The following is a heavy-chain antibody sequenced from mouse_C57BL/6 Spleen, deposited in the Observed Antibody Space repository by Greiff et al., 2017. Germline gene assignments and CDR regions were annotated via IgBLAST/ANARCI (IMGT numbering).Heavy chain of an antibody. D-gene: IGHD1-1*01. J-gene: IGHJ3*01. V-gene: IGHV1-80*01. CDR2: IYPGDGDT. CDR3: ARGEDYYGSSLAY. CDR1: GYAFSSYW. Sequence: QVQLQQSGAELVKPGASVKISCKASGYAFSSYWLNWVKQRPGKGLEWIGQIYPGDGDTNYNGKFKGKAILTADKSSSTAYMQLSSLTSEDSAVYFCARGEDYYGSSLAYWGQGTLVTVSA.